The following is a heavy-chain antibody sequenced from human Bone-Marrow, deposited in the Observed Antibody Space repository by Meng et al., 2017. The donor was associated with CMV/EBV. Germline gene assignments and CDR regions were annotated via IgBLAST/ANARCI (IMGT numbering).Heavy chain of an antibody. CDR3: ARPKWELLPSEYFQH. D-gene: IGHD1-26*01. CDR2: MTSTSSDL. J-gene: IGHJ1*01. Sequence: GESLKISCAASGFTLSTFNMDWVRQAPGKGLEWVSSMTSTSSDLYYADSVKGRFTISRDIAENSLYLQMNSLRAEDTAVYYCARPKWELLPSEYFQHWGQGTLVTVSS. V-gene: IGHV3-21*01. CDR1: GFTLSTFN.